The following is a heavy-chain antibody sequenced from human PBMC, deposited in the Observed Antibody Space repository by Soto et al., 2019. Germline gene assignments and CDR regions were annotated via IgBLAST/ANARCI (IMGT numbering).Heavy chain of an antibody. J-gene: IGHJ4*02. V-gene: IGHV3-23*01. D-gene: IGHD3-10*01. CDR2: ISGSGGST. CDR1: GFTFSSYA. Sequence: GGSLRLSCAASGFTFSSYAMSWVRQAPGKGLEWVSAISGSGGSTYYADSVKGRFTISRDNSKNTLYLQMNSLRAEDTAVYYCGTEGPVRGETRNFDYWGQGTLVTVSS. CDR3: GTEGPVRGETRNFDY.